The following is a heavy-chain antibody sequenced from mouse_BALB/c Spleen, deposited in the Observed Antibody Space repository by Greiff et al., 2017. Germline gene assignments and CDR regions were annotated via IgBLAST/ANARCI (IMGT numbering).Heavy chain of an antibody. V-gene: IGHV1-69*02. J-gene: IGHJ4*01. CDR3: TRNGYYYGSSYRGDYAMDY. CDR2: IYPSDSYT. Sequence: VQLQQPGAELVRPGASVKLSCKASGYTFTSYWINWVKQRPGQGLEWIGNIYPSDSYTNYKQKFKDKATLTVDKSSSTAYMQLSSPTSEDSAVYYCTRNGYYYGSSYRGDYAMDYWGQGTSVTVSS. CDR1: GYTFTSYW. D-gene: IGHD1-1*01.